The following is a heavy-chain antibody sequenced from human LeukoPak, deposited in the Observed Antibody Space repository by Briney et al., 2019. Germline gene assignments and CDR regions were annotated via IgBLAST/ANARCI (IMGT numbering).Heavy chain of an antibody. V-gene: IGHV3-13*04. Sequence: GGSLRLSCAVSGFTFSSYDMHRVRHTTGKGVEWVSAIGTADGTFYPDSVKGVFTISRDDAKNSLYLQMNNLRLGETAVYYCARSGYYHYYGLDVWGQGTTVTVSS. CDR3: ARSGYYHYYGLDV. CDR1: GFTFSSYD. J-gene: IGHJ6*02. CDR2: IGTADGT.